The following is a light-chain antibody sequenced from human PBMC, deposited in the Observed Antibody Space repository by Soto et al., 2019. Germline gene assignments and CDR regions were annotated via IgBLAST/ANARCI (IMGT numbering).Light chain of an antibody. Sequence: DTVMTQSPDSLAVSLGERATINCKSSQSVLFTSSNKNFLTWYQQKPGQPPKLLIYWASTRESGVPDRFSGSGSVTNFTLTISSLQAEDVAVYYCQQYYTTPWTFGQGTKVEIK. J-gene: IGKJ1*01. CDR3: QQYYTTPWT. CDR1: QSVLFTSSNKNF. CDR2: WAS. V-gene: IGKV4-1*01.